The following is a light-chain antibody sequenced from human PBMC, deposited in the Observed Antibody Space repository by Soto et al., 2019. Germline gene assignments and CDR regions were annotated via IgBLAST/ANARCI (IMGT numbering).Light chain of an antibody. J-gene: IGKJ2*01. V-gene: IGKV1-39*01. CDR3: QQSYTTTYT. CDR1: QDIAIY. Sequence: IQLTQSPSSMSASVGDRVTITCRASQDIAIYLAWYQQKPGEAPKLLIYAASTLYGGVPSRFSGSGSGTDFTLTISSLQNEDFATYSCQQSYTTTYTFGQGTKVDIK. CDR2: AAS.